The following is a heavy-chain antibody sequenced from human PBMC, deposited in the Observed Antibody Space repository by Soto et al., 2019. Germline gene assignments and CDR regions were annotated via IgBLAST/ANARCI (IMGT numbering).Heavy chain of an antibody. CDR2: ITVSNGNT. Sequence: QVQLVQSGGEVKKPGASVKVSCKASGYTFNRYGVNWVRQAPGQGLERMGWITVSNGNTNYAQKFQGRVTMTTDTSRDTAYMELTSLTPYATAVYYCAISLEGLPTLGYAFDVWGQGSMVTVSS. V-gene: IGHV1-18*01. CDR1: GYTFNRYG. D-gene: IGHD3-16*01. CDR3: AISLEGLPTLGYAFDV. J-gene: IGHJ3*01.